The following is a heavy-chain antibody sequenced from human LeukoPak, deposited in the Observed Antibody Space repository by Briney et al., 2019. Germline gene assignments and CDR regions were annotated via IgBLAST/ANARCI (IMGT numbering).Heavy chain of an antibody. CDR3: ARAAYSSSPDY. D-gene: IGHD6-6*01. Sequence: GGSLRLSCSASGFTFSTFWMVWVRQAPGKGLLWVSHIDSDGSRTGYADPVQGRFTMSRDNAKNTLYRQMNSLRAEDTAVYFCARAAYSSSPDYWGQGTLVTVSS. J-gene: IGHJ4*02. V-gene: IGHV3-74*01. CDR2: IDSDGSRT. CDR1: GFTFSTFW.